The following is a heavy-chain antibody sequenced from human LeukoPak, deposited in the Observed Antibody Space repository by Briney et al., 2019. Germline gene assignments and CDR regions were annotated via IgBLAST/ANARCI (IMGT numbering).Heavy chain of an antibody. CDR3: ARDRDPPAVLDAFDI. CDR2: IYTSGST. J-gene: IGHJ3*02. Sequence: PSETLSLTCAVYGGSFSGYYWSWIRQPAGKGLEWIGRIYTSGSTNYNPSLKSRVTMSVDTSKNQFSLKLSSVTAADTAVYYCARDRDPPAVLDAFDIWGQGTMVTVSS. D-gene: IGHD2-2*01. V-gene: IGHV4-4*07. CDR1: GGSFSGYY.